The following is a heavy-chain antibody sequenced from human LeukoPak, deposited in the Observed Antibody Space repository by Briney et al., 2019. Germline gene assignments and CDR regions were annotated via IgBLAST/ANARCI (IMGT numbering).Heavy chain of an antibody. D-gene: IGHD2-8*01. CDR2: ISSSGSTI. Sequence: GGSLRLSCAASGFTFNDYAMNWVRQAPGKGLEWVSYISSSGSTIYYADSVKGRFTISRDNAKNSLYLQMNSLRAEDTAVYYCARGEMVYRRYNWFDAWGQGTLVTVSS. J-gene: IGHJ5*02. CDR3: ARGEMVYRRYNWFDA. V-gene: IGHV3-48*03. CDR1: GFTFNDYA.